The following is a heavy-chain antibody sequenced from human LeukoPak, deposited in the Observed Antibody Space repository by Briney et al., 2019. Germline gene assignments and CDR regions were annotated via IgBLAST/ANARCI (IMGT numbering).Heavy chain of an antibody. D-gene: IGHD3-22*01. V-gene: IGHV3-21*01. J-gene: IGHJ3*02. CDR2: VSTSGNYI. Sequence: GGSLRLSCAASGFTFSNYSMNWVRQAPGKGLEWVSSVSTSGNYIFYADSVKGRFTISRDNAKNSLYLQMNSPRAEDTAVYYCARDALQWLLLRYAFDIWGQGTMVTVSS. CDR1: GFTFSNYS. CDR3: ARDALQWLLLRYAFDI.